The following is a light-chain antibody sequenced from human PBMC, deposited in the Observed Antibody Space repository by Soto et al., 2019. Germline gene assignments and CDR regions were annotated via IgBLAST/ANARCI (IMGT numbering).Light chain of an antibody. Sequence: QSALTQPASVSGSPGQSITISCTGTNSDVGGYNYVSWYQQHPGKAPKFMIYDVSSRPSGVSASFSGSKSGNTASLTISGLQAEEEADYYCSSYTTSNTRQIVFGTGTKLTVL. V-gene: IGLV2-14*01. CDR1: NSDVGGYNY. CDR2: DVS. CDR3: SSYTTSNTRQIV. J-gene: IGLJ1*01.